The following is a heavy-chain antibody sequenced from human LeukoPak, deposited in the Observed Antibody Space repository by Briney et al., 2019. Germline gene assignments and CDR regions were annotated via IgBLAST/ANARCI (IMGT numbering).Heavy chain of an antibody. V-gene: IGHV1-18*01. CDR2: ISAYNGNT. Sequence: ASVKVSCKASGYTFTSYGISWVRQAPGQGLEWMGWISAYNGNTNYAQKLQGRVTMTTDTSTSTAYMELRSLRPEDTALYYCARDACSSANCLDYYHYYMDVWGTGTTVTVSS. J-gene: IGHJ6*03. D-gene: IGHD2-2*01. CDR3: ARDACSSANCLDYYHYYMDV. CDR1: GYTFTSYG.